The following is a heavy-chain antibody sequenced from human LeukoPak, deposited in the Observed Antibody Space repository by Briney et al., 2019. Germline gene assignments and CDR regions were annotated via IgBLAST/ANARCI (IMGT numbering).Heavy chain of an antibody. CDR3: AAGWLQLPHYFDY. CDR1: GGSISSGSYY. D-gene: IGHD5-24*01. CDR2: IYTSGST. Sequence: SETLSLTCTVSGGSISSGSYYWSWIRQPAGKGLEWIGRIYTSGSTYYNPSLKSRITISVDTSKNQFSLKLSSVTAADTAVYYYAAGWLQLPHYFDYWGQGSLVTVSS. J-gene: IGHJ4*02. V-gene: IGHV4-61*02.